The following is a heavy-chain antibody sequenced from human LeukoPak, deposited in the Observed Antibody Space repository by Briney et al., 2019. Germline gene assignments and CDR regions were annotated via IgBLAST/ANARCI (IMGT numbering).Heavy chain of an antibody. CDR2: IYYSGST. V-gene: IGHV4-39*01. CDR3: ARTIFGVAGGLYWFDP. Sequence: SETLSLTCTVSGGSISSYYWGWIRQPPGKGLEWIGSIYYSGSTYYNPSLKSRVTISVDTSKNQFSLKLSSVTAADTAVYYCARTIFGVAGGLYWFDPWGQGTLVTVSS. J-gene: IGHJ5*02. D-gene: IGHD3-3*01. CDR1: GGSISSYY.